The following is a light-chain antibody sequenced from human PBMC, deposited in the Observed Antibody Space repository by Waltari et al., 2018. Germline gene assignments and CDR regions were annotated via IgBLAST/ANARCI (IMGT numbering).Light chain of an antibody. CDR2: DVS. CDR1: SSDVGAYNY. J-gene: IGLJ3*02. V-gene: IGLV2-11*01. Sequence: QSALTQPRSVSGSPGQSVTISCTGTSSDVGAYNYVSWYQQHPARAPKLMIYDVSEPPSGFSACFSGTKSGNTATLTISGLQADEGADYYCCSYAGSSTLVFGGGTTLTVV. CDR3: CSYAGSSTLV.